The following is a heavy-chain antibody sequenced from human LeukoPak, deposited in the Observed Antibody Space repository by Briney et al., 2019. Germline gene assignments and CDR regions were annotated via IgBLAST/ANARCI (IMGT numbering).Heavy chain of an antibody. CDR2: IYTSGST. V-gene: IGHV4-4*07. J-gene: IGHJ4*02. D-gene: IGHD3-9*01. Sequence: SETLSLTCTVSGGSISSYYWSWIRQPAGKGLEWIGRIYTSGSTNYNPSLKSRVTMSVDTSKNQFSLKLSSVTAADTAVYYCARVGFVLRYFDWLGFDYWGQGTLVTVSS. CDR1: GGSISSYY. CDR3: ARVGFVLRYFDWLGFDY.